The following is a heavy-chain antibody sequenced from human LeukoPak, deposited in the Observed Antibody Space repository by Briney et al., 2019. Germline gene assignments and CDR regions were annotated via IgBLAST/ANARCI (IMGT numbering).Heavy chain of an antibody. CDR1: GFTFSSYA. V-gene: IGHV3-23*01. D-gene: IGHD6-19*01. Sequence: GGSLRLSCAASGFTFSSYAMSWVRQAPGKGLEWVSAISGSGGSTNYAGSVKGRFTISRDNSENTLYLQLNSLRAEDTALYYCAKGYSSAWYCFDCWGQGTLVTVSS. CDR2: ISGSGGST. CDR3: AKGYSSAWYCFDC. J-gene: IGHJ4*02.